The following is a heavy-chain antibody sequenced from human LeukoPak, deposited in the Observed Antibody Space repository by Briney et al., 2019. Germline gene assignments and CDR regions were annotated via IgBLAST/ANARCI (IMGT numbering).Heavy chain of an antibody. Sequence: TSETLSLTCAVDGGSVSDYYWTWIRQPPGKGLEWIGEINHSGITDYNPSLKSRVTMSIDTSKNQFSLKLSSVTAAGTAVYYCARGPDHAKVGYWGQGTLVTVSS. CDR1: GGSVSDYY. CDR2: INHSGIT. V-gene: IGHV4-34*01. D-gene: IGHD1-14*01. J-gene: IGHJ4*02. CDR3: ARGPDHAKVGY.